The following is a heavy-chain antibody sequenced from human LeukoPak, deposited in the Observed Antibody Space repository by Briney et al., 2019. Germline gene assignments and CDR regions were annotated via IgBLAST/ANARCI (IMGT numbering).Heavy chain of an antibody. V-gene: IGHV3-30*04. CDR1: GFTFSSYA. J-gene: IGHJ4*02. CDR2: ISYDRSNK. CDR3: AKVRWDNSGWYYLDY. Sequence: PGRSLRLSCAASGFTFSSYAMHWVRQAPGKGLEWVAVISYDRSNKYYADSVKGRFTISRDNSKSTLYLQMNSLRAEDTAVYYCAKVRWDNSGWYYLDYWGQGTLVTVSS. D-gene: IGHD6-19*01.